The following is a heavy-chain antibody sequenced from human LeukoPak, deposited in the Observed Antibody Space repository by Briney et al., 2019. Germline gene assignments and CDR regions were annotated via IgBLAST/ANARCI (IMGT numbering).Heavy chain of an antibody. Sequence: PSETLSLTCTVSGYSTSSGYYWGWIRQPPGKGLEWIGSIYHSGSTYYNPSLKSRVTISVDTSKNQFSLKLSSVTAADTAVYYCAREGQDIVVNWGQGTLVTVSS. J-gene: IGHJ4*02. CDR3: AREGQDIVVN. CDR1: GYSTSSGYY. CDR2: IYHSGST. V-gene: IGHV4-38-2*02. D-gene: IGHD2-15*01.